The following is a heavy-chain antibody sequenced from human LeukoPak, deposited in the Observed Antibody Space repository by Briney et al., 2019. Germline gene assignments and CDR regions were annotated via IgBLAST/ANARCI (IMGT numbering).Heavy chain of an antibody. Sequence: SETLSLTCAVYGGSFSGNYWSWIRQPPGKGLEWIGEINHSGSTNYNPSLKSRVTISVDTSKNQFSLKLSSVTAADTAVYYCARRTTSYYYYYMDVWGKGTTVTVPS. V-gene: IGHV4-34*01. D-gene: IGHD2-2*01. CDR1: GGSFSGNY. CDR2: INHSGST. CDR3: ARRTTSYYYYYMDV. J-gene: IGHJ6*03.